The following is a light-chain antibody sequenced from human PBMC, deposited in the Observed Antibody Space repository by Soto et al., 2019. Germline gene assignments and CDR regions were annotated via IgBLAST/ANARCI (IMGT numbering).Light chain of an antibody. Sequence: QSVLTQPPSVSGAPGQRVTISCTGSSSNIGAGYDVHWYLQLPGTAPKLLIYGNSNRPSGVPDRFSGSKSGTSASLVITGLQAEDEADYYCQSYDSSLSGYVFGTGTKLTVL. CDR1: SSNIGAGYD. CDR2: GNS. CDR3: QSYDSSLSGYV. V-gene: IGLV1-40*01. J-gene: IGLJ1*01.